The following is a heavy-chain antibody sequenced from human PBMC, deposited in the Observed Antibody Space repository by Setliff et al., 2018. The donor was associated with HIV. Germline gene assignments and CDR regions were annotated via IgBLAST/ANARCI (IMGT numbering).Heavy chain of an antibody. CDR1: DAHITSGSYY. CDR3: ASANWNYLGYWFDP. Sequence: SETLSLTCSVSDAHITSGSYYWSGIRRPAGKGLEWIGHIYSRGPTNYNPSLRRRVIISVDMSKNQLSLSLSSVTAGDTAMYYCASANWNYLGYWFDPCGQGTLVTVSS. J-gene: IGHJ5*02. V-gene: IGHV4-61*09. D-gene: IGHD1-7*01. CDR2: IYSRGPT.